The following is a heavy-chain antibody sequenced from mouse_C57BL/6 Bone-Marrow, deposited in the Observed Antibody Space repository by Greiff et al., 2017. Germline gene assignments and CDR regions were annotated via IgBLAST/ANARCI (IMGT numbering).Heavy chain of an antibody. D-gene: IGHD1-1*01. CDR1: DSEVFPIAY. CDR3: ARGTYGSSDGDWYFDV. Sequence: QVQLQQSGSELRSPGSSVKLSCKDFDSEVFPIAYMSWVRQKPGHGFEWIGGILPSIGRTIYGEKFEDKATLVADPMSNTAYLQLNSLTCEDSAIYYCARGTYGSSDGDWYFDVWGTGTTVTVSS. V-gene: IGHV15-2*01. CDR2: ILPSIGRT. J-gene: IGHJ1*03.